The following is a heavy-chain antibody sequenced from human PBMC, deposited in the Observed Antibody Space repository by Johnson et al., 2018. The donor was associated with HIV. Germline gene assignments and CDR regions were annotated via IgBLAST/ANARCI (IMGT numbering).Heavy chain of an antibody. CDR1: GFTFSSYA. CDR2: ISYDGSNK. V-gene: IGHV3-30*04. D-gene: IGHD4-11*01. CDR3: AKGWDPMTTVNTFAFDI. Sequence: QVLLAESGGGVVQPGRSLRLSCAASGFTFSSYAMHWVRQAPGKGLEWVAVISYDGSNKYYADSVKGPFTISRDNSKNTLYLQMNTLRAEDAAVYYCAKGWDPMTTVNTFAFDIWGQGTMVTVSS. J-gene: IGHJ3*02.